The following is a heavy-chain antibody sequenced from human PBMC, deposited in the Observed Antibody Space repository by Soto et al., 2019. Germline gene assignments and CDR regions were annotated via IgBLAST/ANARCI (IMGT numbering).Heavy chain of an antibody. J-gene: IGHJ6*02. D-gene: IGHD4-17*01. CDR1: GGTFSSYA. V-gene: IGHV1-69*13. CDR3: ARRRVVYGDYVDGYYYGMDV. Sequence: GASVKVSCKASGGTFSSYAISWVRQAPGQGLEWMGGIIPIFGTANYAQKFQGRVTITADESTSTAYMELSSLRSEGTAVYYCARRRVVYGDYVDGYYYGMDVWGQGTTVTVSS. CDR2: IIPIFGTA.